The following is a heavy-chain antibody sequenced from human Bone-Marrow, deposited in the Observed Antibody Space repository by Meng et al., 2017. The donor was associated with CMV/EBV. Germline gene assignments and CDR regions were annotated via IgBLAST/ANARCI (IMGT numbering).Heavy chain of an antibody. J-gene: IGHJ3*02. V-gene: IGHV4-4*02. Sequence: SETLSLTCAVSGDFISSNNWWSWVRQPPGKGLEWIGEIYHSGSTNYNPSLKSRVTISVDTSKNQFSLKLSSVTAADTAVYYCARVDRSPDYYQLLFQGAFDIWGQGTMVTVAS. CDR1: GDFISSNNW. CDR3: ARVDRSPDYYQLLFQGAFDI. D-gene: IGHD2-2*01. CDR2: IYHSGST.